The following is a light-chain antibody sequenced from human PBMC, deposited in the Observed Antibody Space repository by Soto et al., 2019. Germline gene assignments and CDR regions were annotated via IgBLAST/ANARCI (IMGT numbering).Light chain of an antibody. J-gene: IGKJ5*01. CDR3: QQYTSSLIT. Sequence: EIVMTQSPATLSVSPGERATLSCRASQSVSSSLAWYQQKPGQAPRLLIYGASNRATGIPDRFSGSGSGTDFTLTISRLEPEDFAVYYCQQYTSSLITFGQGTRLEIK. CDR1: QSVSSS. CDR2: GAS. V-gene: IGKV3-20*01.